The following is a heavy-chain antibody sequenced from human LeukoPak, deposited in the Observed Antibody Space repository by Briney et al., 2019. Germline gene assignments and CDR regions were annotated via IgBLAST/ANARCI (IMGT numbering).Heavy chain of an antibody. Sequence: PGGSLRLSCAASGFTFSTSGMHWVRQAPGKGLEWVALIWFDGTNTYYADSVKGRFTISRDNSKDTLFLQMNSLRAEDTAVYYCARDSSGWYGAAFDIWGQGTMVTVSS. CDR3: ARDSSGWYGAAFDI. V-gene: IGHV3-33*01. CDR1: GFTFSTSG. CDR2: IWFDGTNT. J-gene: IGHJ3*02. D-gene: IGHD6-19*01.